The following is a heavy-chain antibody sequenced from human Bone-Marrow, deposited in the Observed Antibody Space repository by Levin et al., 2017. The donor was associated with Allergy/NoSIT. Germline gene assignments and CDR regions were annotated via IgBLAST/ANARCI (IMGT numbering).Heavy chain of an antibody. J-gene: IGHJ4*02. Sequence: LSLTCAASGFTFNSYALSWVRQAPGKGLEWVSAISGSGSSTYYVDSVKGRFTISRDNSKTTLYLQMNSLRAEDTAVYYCAKGAGWVAGAVALIWGQGTLVTVSS. CDR2: ISGSGSST. D-gene: IGHD6-19*01. CDR1: GFTFNSYA. CDR3: AKGAGWVAGAVALI. V-gene: IGHV3-23*01.